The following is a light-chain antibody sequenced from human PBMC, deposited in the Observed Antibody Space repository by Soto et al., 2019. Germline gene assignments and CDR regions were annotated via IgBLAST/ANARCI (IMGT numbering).Light chain of an antibody. CDR3: QQYNSWPPT. CDR1: QSVSSN. V-gene: IGKV3-15*01. Sequence: DIVMTQSPATLSVSPGERATLSCRASQSVSSNLAWYQQKPGQAPRLLIYGASTRPTGIPARFSGSGSGTEFTLTISSLQSEDFAVYYCQQYNSWPPTFGPGTKVDIK. CDR2: GAS. J-gene: IGKJ3*01.